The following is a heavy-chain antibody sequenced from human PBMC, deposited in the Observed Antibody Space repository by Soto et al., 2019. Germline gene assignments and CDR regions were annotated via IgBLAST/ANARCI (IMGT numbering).Heavy chain of an antibody. CDR3: ARGTAGTTIRWFDP. D-gene: IGHD1-7*01. Sequence: SETLSLTCAVYGGSFSGYYWSWIRQPPGKGLEWIGEISHSGSTNYNPSLKSRVTISVDTSKNQFSLKLSSVTAADTAVYYCARGTAGTTIRWFDPWGQGTLVTVSS. J-gene: IGHJ5*02. V-gene: IGHV4-34*01. CDR1: GGSFSGYY. CDR2: ISHSGST.